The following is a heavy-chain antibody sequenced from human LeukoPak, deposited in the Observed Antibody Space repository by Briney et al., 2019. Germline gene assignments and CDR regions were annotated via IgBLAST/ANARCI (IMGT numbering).Heavy chain of an antibody. CDR1: GFTFSSYA. CDR2: ISGSGGST. CDR3: ARDPTIVVVPAAPHNFDY. D-gene: IGHD2-2*01. Sequence: PGGSLRLSCAASGFTFSSYAMSWVRQAPGKGLEWVSAISGSGGSTYYADSVKGRFTISRDNSKNTLYLQMNSLRAEDTAVYYCARDPTIVVVPAAPHNFDYWGQGTLVTVSS. V-gene: IGHV3-23*01. J-gene: IGHJ4*02.